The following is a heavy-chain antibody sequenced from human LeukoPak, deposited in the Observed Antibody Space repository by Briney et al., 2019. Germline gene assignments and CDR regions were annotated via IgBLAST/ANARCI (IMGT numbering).Heavy chain of an antibody. CDR1: GGSISSYY. CDR3: ARAAKEDTAMANYYYMDV. D-gene: IGHD5-18*01. CDR2: IYTSGTT. V-gene: IGHV4-4*07. Sequence: SETLSLTCTVSGGSISSYYWSWIRQPAGKGLEWIGRIYTSGTTHYNPSLKSRVTMSVDTSKNQFSLKLSSVTAADTAVYYCARAAKEDTAMANYYYMDVWGKGTTVTVSS. J-gene: IGHJ6*03.